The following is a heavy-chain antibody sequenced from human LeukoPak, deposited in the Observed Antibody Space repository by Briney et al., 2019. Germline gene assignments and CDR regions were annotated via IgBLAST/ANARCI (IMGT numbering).Heavy chain of an antibody. CDR2: IYYSGST. CDR3: ARVDAWGAFDI. Sequence: SETLSLTCTVSGGSISSYYWSWIRQPPGKGLEWIGYIYYSGSTNYNPSLKSRVTISVDTSKNQFSLTLSSVTAADTAVYFCARVDAWGAFDIWGHGTMVTVSS. CDR1: GGSISSYY. V-gene: IGHV4-59*08. J-gene: IGHJ3*02. D-gene: IGHD7-27*01.